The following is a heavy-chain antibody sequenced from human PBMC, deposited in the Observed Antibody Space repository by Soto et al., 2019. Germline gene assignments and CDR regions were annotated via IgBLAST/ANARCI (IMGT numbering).Heavy chain of an antibody. CDR3: ARDGNYYGSGSTPND. CDR2: IYSGGST. CDR1: GFTVSSNY. V-gene: IGHV3-53*01. D-gene: IGHD3-10*01. Sequence: PGGSLRLSCAASGFTVSSNYMSWVRQAPGKGLEWVSVIYSGGSTYYADSVKGRFTISRDNSKNTLYLQMNSLRAEDTAVYYCARDGNYYGSGSTPNDWGQGTLVTVSS. J-gene: IGHJ4*02.